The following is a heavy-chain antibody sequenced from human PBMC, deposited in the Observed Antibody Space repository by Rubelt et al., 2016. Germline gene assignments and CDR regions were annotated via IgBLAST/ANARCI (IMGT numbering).Heavy chain of an antibody. CDR1: GFSLSTSGMC. CDR3: ARILLPDYYDSSGGMDV. J-gene: IGHJ6*02. V-gene: IGHV2-70*15. D-gene: IGHD3-22*01. Sequence: QVTLRESGPALVKPTQTLTLTCTFSGFSLSTSGMCVSWIRQPPGKALEWLARIDWDDDKYYSTSLKTRLTISKNTPKSQVVLTRTNMDPVDTATYYCARILLPDYYDSSGGMDVWGQGTTVTVSS. CDR2: IDWDDDK.